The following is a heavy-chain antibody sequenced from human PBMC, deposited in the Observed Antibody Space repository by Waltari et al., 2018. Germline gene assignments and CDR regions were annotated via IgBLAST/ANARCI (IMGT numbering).Heavy chain of an antibody. V-gene: IGHV3-7*01. Sequence: EVQLVESGGGLVQPGGSLRLSCAASGFTFSNNWMTWVRQAPGDGLGWVANINQDGSEKYAVESVKGRFTISRDNAKNSLYLQLNSLRADDTAVYYCTRGGDDSSWYWRNWGQGTLVTVSS. D-gene: IGHD6-13*01. CDR3: TRGGDDSSWYWRN. CDR1: GFTFSNNW. CDR2: INQDGSEK. J-gene: IGHJ4*02.